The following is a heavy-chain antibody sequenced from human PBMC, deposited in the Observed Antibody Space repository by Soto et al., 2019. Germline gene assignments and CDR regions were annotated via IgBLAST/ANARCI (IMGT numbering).Heavy chain of an antibody. CDR3: VRVGRGSSSWRMDNWFDP. D-gene: IGHD6-13*01. Sequence: QVQLQESGPGLVKPSETLSLTCTVPGGSVSSGSYYWSWIRQPPGKGLEWLGYIYDSGSTNYNPSLKSRVTLTVDTSKNRSSRKLSSVTAADTAVYSCVRVGRGSSSWRMDNWFDPWGQRTLVTVSS. V-gene: IGHV4-61*01. CDR2: IYDSGST. J-gene: IGHJ5*02. CDR1: GGSVSSGSYY.